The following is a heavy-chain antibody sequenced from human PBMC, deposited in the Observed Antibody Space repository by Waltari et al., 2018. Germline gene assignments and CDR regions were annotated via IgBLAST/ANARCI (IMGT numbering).Heavy chain of an antibody. Sequence: QVQLQESGPGLVKPSETLSLTCAVSGYSISSGYYWGWIRQPPGKGLEWIGSIYHSGSTYYNPSLKSRVTISVDTSKNQFSLKLSSVTAADTAVYYCARDRDGYNDFDYWGQGTLVTVSS. CDR3: ARDRDGYNDFDY. J-gene: IGHJ4*02. CDR1: GYSISSGYY. V-gene: IGHV4-38-2*02. CDR2: IYHSGST. D-gene: IGHD5-12*01.